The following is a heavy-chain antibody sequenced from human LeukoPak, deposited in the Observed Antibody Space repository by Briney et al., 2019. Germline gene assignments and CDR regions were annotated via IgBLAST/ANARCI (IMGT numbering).Heavy chain of an antibody. Sequence: TSETLSLTCTVSGGSISSYYWSWVRQPPGKGLEWIGYIYSSGSTNYNPSLKSRVTISEDTSENQFSLKLSSVTAADTAIYYCAGGPGDYAYWGQGTLVTVSS. J-gene: IGHJ4*02. D-gene: IGHD4-17*01. CDR3: AGGPGDYAY. CDR2: IYSSGST. CDR1: GGSISSYY. V-gene: IGHV4-59*01.